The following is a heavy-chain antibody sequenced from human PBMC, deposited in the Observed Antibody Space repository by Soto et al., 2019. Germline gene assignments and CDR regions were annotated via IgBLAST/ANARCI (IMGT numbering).Heavy chain of an antibody. CDR2: IYSGGST. Sequence: GGSLRLSCAASGFTVSSNYMSWVRQAPGKGLEWVSVIYSGGSTYYADSVKGRFTISRDNSKNTLYLQMNSLRAEDTAVYYCARDRVWAKRRGMDVWGQGTTVTVSS. CDR1: GFTVSSNY. V-gene: IGHV3-53*01. J-gene: IGHJ6*02. CDR3: ARDRVWAKRRGMDV. D-gene: IGHD6-25*01.